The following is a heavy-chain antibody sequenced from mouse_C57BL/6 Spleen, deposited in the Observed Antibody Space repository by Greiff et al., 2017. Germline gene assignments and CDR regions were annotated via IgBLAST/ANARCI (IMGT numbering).Heavy chain of an antibody. J-gene: IGHJ2*01. V-gene: IGHV1-80*01. D-gene: IGHD2-5*01. CDR1: GYAFSSYW. CDR2: IYPGDGDT. Sequence: LVESGAELVKPGASVKISCKASGYAFSSYWMNWVKQRPGKGLEWIGQIYPGDGDTNYNGKFKGKATLTADKSSSTAYMQLSSLTSEDSAVYFCAKGGYSNYPFDYWGQGTTLTVSS. CDR3: AKGGYSNYPFDY.